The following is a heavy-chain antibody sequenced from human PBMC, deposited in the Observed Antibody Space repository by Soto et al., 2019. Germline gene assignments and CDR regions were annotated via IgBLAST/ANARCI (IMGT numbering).Heavy chain of an antibody. CDR1: GFTFSSYW. Sequence: GGSLRLSCAASGFTFSSYWMHWVRQAQGKGMGWVSRINIDGSSTSYADSVKGRFTISRDNAKNTLYLQMNSLRAEDTAVYYCARVLGIRLFDYWGQGTLVPVSS. V-gene: IGHV3-74*01. CDR2: INIDGSST. CDR3: ARVLGIRLFDY. J-gene: IGHJ4*02. D-gene: IGHD7-27*01.